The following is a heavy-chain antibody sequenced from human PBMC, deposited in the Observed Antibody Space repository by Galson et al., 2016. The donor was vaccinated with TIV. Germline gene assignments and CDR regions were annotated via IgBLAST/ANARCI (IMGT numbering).Heavy chain of an antibody. CDR1: GYSINSGYY. V-gene: IGHV4-38-2*01. CDR3: VRTAYWSGYGDY. J-gene: IGHJ4*02. D-gene: IGHD3-3*01. CDR2: IDHSGIT. Sequence: SETLSLTCAVSGYSINSGYYWGWVRQPPGKRLEWIGSIDHSGITYSNPSLKSRLTMSVDTSSDLFSLRLTSVTAADTAIYYSVRTAYWSGYGDYWGQGILVTVSS.